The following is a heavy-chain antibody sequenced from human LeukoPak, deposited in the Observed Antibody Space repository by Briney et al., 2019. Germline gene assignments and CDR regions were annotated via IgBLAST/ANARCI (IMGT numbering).Heavy chain of an antibody. Sequence: ASVKVSCKTSGYTFTSYGISWVRQAPGQGLEWMGWISPYKGNTNYAQKLQGRVTMTTDTSTTTAYMELRSLRSDDTAVYYCARDLRRVDYYDSSGSIFDYWGQGTLVTVSS. CDR2: ISPYKGNT. D-gene: IGHD3-22*01. J-gene: IGHJ4*02. CDR1: GYTFTSYG. CDR3: ARDLRRVDYYDSSGSIFDY. V-gene: IGHV1-18*01.